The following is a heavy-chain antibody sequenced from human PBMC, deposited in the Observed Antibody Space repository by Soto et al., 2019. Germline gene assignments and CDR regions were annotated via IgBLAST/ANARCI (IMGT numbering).Heavy chain of an antibody. D-gene: IGHD6-19*01. CDR3: ATRIGNIGWYWLDT. CDR1: GFTFSSSA. V-gene: IGHV1-58*01. CDR2: IVLGNGNT. J-gene: IGHJ5*02. Sequence: QMHLVQSGPEVKRPGTSLKVSCKASGFTFSSSAVPWVRQARGQPLEWIGWIVLGNGNTNYAQKFQQRVTITRDMSTSTAYMEVRSLTYEDTAVYYCATRIGNIGWYWLDTWGQGTLVTVSS.